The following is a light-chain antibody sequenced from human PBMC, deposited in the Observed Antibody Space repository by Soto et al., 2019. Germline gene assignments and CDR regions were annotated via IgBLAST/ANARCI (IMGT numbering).Light chain of an antibody. CDR2: ESS. CDR1: QSINNW. CDR3: QQYDSDSCT. V-gene: IGKV1-5*03. J-gene: IGKJ2*02. Sequence: DIQMTQSPSTLSASVGDRVTITCRASQSINNWLAWYQQKPGKAPKILIYESSRLLSGVTSRLSGSGSATEFTLTISSLKPDDFADYYCQQYDSDSCTFVQGTKLDI.